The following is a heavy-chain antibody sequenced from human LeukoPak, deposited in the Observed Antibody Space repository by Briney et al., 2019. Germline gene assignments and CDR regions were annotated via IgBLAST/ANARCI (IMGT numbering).Heavy chain of an antibody. CDR1: GFTFSSYA. CDR3: ARVLGPYYDILTGYYGGYYFDY. Sequence: GRSLRLSCAASGFTFSSYAMHWVRQAPGKGLEWVSVVHSGGSTYYADSVKGRFTISRDNSKNTLYLQMNSLRAEDTAVYYCARVLGPYYDILTGYYGGYYFDYWGQGTLVTVSS. J-gene: IGHJ4*02. CDR2: VHSGGST. V-gene: IGHV3-53*01. D-gene: IGHD3-9*01.